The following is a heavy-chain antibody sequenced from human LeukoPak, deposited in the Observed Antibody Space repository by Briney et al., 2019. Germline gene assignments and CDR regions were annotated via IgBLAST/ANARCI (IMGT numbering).Heavy chain of an antibody. J-gene: IGHJ4*02. CDR2: IYTNGNS. CDR3: ARDGGPSGSGSYPNFDY. D-gene: IGHD3-10*01. Sequence: SETLSLTCTVSGGSISTYYWSWLRQPAGKGLEWIGRIYTNGNSNSNPSLKSRVTVSVDTSKNQFFLKLYSVTAADTAVYYCARDGGPSGSGSYPNFDYWGQGTLVTVSS. CDR1: GGSISTYY. V-gene: IGHV4-4*07.